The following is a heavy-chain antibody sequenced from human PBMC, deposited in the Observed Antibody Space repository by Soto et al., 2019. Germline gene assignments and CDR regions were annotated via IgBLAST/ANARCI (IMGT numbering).Heavy chain of an antibody. CDR1: GGSISSGDYY. J-gene: IGHJ6*02. D-gene: IGHD3-10*01. CDR2: IYYSGST. V-gene: IGHV4-30-4*01. CDR3: ASQDVYGSGSYYKRNYYYGMDV. Sequence: QVQLQESGPGLVKPSQTLSLTCTVSGGSISSGDYYWSWIRQPPGKGLEWIGYIYYSGSTYYNPSLKSRVTISVDTSKNQFSLELSSVTAADTAVYYCASQDVYGSGSYYKRNYYYGMDVWGQGTTVTVSS.